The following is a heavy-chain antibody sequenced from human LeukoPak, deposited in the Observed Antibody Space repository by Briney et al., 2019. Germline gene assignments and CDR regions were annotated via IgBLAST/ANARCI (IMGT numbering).Heavy chain of an antibody. CDR3: AGGLHVYSRSSGRSPSGF. D-gene: IGHD6-6*01. CDR1: GYTFTGYY. V-gene: IGHV1-2*02. Sequence: ASVKVSCKASGYTFTGYYMHWVRQAPGQGLEWMGWINPNNGGTNYAQKFQGRVTMTRDTSISTAYMELSRLTSDDRAVYYCAGGLHVYSRSSGRSPSGFWGQGTLVTVSS. J-gene: IGHJ4*02. CDR2: INPNNGGT.